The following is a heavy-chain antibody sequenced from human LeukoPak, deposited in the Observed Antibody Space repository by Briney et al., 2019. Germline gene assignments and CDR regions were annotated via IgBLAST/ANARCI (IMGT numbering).Heavy chain of an antibody. D-gene: IGHD3-3*01. CDR2: INPNSGGT. J-gene: IGHJ6*03. CDR3: ARVPYYDFWSGSPYYYYYMDV. V-gene: IGHV1-2*02. CDR1: GYTFTGYY. Sequence: ASVKVSCKASGYTFTGYYMHWVRQAPGQGLEWMGWINPNSGGTNYAQKFQGRVTMTRDTSISTAYMELSRLRSEDTAVYYCARVPYYDFWSGSPYYYYYMDVWGKGTTVTVSS.